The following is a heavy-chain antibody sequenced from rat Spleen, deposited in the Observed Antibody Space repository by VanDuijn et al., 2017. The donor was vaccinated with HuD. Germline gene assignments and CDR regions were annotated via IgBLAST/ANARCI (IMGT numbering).Heavy chain of an antibody. CDR3: AREGTTEGIRGYFDY. J-gene: IGHJ2*01. CDR2: ISYSGST. CDR1: GYSITSNY. V-gene: IGHV3-1*01. D-gene: IGHD1-11*01. Sequence: EVQLQESGPGLVKPSQSLSLTCSVTGYSITSNYWGWIRKFPGNKMEWIGHISYSGSTSYNPSLKSRISITRDTSKNQFFLQLNSVTTEETATYYCAREGTTEGIRGYFDYWGQGVMVTVSS.